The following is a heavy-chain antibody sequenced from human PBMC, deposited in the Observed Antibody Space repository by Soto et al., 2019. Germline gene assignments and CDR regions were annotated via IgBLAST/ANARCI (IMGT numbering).Heavy chain of an antibody. CDR2: IHYSGST. CDR3: GGGRFAVEEVGPYFDP. Sequence: PSETLSLTCTVSGGSISSSNYYWGWIRQPPGKGLEWIGSIHYSGSTYYNPSLKRRVTISVDTSKNEFSLKLSSVTAADTAVYYFGGGRFAVEEVGPYFDPWGRGTLVTVSS. V-gene: IGHV4-39*01. D-gene: IGHD6-19*01. J-gene: IGHJ2*01. CDR1: GGSISSSNYY.